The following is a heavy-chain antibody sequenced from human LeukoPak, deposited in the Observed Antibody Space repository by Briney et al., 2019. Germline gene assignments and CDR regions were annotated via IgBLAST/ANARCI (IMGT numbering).Heavy chain of an antibody. D-gene: IGHD2-21*01. CDR1: GFTISSSA. CDR2: ISSSGGST. Sequence: GGSLRLSCAASGFTISSSAMSWVRQVPGKGLEWVSGISSSGGSTNYADSVRGRFTISRDNAKNSLYLQMDSLRAEDTAVYYCARHIPFDCWGQGTLVTVSS. CDR3: ARHIPFDC. J-gene: IGHJ4*02. V-gene: IGHV3-23*01.